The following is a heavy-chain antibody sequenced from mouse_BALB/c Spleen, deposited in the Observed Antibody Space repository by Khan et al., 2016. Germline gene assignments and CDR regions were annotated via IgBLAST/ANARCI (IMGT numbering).Heavy chain of an antibody. CDR3: ARLHYYGRFAY. Sequence: EVKLLESGGGLVQPGGSQKLSCAASGCDFSRYWMSWVRQAPGKGLEWIGEINPDSSTINYTPSLKDKFIISRDNAKNTLYLQMSKVRSEDTALYYCARLHYYGRFAYWGQGTLVTVSA. D-gene: IGHD1-2*01. J-gene: IGHJ3*01. CDR2: INPDSSTI. V-gene: IGHV4-1*02. CDR1: GCDFSRYW.